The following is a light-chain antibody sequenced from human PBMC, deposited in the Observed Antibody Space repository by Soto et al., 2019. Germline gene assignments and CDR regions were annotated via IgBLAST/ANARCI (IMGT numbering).Light chain of an antibody. CDR3: QQSSNWPPIT. J-gene: IGKJ5*01. V-gene: IGKV3-11*01. Sequence: EVVFTKSPVTLSLSPVHTAKLCSMASQSFRGLLAWYQQKPGQAPRLLIYDAYNRATGIPPRFSGSGSGTDFTLTIRSLEPEDFAVYYCQQSSNWPPITCGKGPQRAIK. CDR2: DAY. CDR1: QSFRGL.